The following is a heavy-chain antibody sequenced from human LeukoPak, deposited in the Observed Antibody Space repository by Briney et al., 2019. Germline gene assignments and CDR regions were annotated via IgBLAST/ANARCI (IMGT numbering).Heavy chain of an antibody. CDR2: IYHSGGT. CDR3: ARIRSDYFDY. V-gene: IGHV4-30-2*01. J-gene: IGHJ4*02. CDR1: GDSISNGGYS. Sequence: SETLSLTCAVSGDSISNGGYSWGWIRQPPGKGLEWIGYIYHSGGTHYNPSLKSRVTMSVDRSKNQFSLKLNSVTAADTAVYYCARIRSDYFDYWGQGTLVTVSS.